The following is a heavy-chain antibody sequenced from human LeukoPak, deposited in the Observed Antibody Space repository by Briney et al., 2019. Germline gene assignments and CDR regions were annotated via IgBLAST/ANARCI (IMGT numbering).Heavy chain of an antibody. V-gene: IGHV4-31*03. Sequence: PSETLSLTCTVSGGSISSGGYYWSWIRQHPGKGPEWIGYIYYSGSTYYNPSLKSRVTISVDTSKNQFSLKPSSVTAADTAVYYCARDREDSGWYFGWFDPWGQGTLVTVSS. CDR2: IYYSGST. D-gene: IGHD6-19*01. CDR1: GGSISSGGYY. J-gene: IGHJ5*02. CDR3: ARDREDSGWYFGWFDP.